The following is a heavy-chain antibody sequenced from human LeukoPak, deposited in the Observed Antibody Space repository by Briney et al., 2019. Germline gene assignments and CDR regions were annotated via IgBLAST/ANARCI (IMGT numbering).Heavy chain of an antibody. Sequence: SETLSLTCTVSGVSISSYFWSWVRQPAGKGLEWIGRIYTSGSTKCNPSFQSRVTMSLDTSKKQLSLNLGSVTAADTAVYYCARAGTSGGLCDYWGQGILVTVSS. CDR1: GVSISSYF. CDR3: ARAGTSGGLCDY. D-gene: IGHD1-14*01. V-gene: IGHV4-4*07. CDR2: IYTSGST. J-gene: IGHJ4*02.